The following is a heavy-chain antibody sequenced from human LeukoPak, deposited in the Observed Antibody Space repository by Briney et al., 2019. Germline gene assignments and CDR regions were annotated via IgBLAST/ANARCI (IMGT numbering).Heavy chain of an antibody. J-gene: IGHJ4*02. CDR2: INHSGST. Sequence: PSETLSLTCAVYGGSFSGYYWSWIRQPPGKGLEWIGEINHSGSTNYNPSLKSRVTIPVDTSKNQFSLKLSSVTAADTAVYYCARVEAAVALDYWGQGTLVTISS. CDR1: GGSFSGYY. V-gene: IGHV4-34*01. D-gene: IGHD6-13*01. CDR3: ARVEAAVALDY.